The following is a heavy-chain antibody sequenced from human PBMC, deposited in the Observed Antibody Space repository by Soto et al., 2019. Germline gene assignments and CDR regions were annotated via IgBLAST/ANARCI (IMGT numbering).Heavy chain of an antibody. CDR2: IIPIFGTA. CDR1: GGTFSSYA. CDR3: ARAPPNYYGSGSYYRSPRPPYFFDY. D-gene: IGHD3-10*01. J-gene: IGHJ4*02. Sequence: SVKVSCKASGGTFSSYAISWVRQAPGQGLEWMGGIIPIFGTANYAQKFQGRVTITADESTSTAYMELSSLRSEDTAVYYCARAPPNYYGSGSYYRSPRPPYFFDYCGKGTLVTVSS. V-gene: IGHV1-69*13.